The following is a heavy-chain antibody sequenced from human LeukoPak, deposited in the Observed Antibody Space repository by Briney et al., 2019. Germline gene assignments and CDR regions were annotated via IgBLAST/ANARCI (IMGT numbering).Heavy chain of an antibody. D-gene: IGHD3/OR15-3a*01. V-gene: IGHV4-39*01. CDR2: IYYSGSTYSGST. CDR3: ARHKKSSYNYGFHAFDI. J-gene: IGHJ3*02. CDR1: DGSISSSSFY. Sequence: SETLSLTCTVSDGSISSSSFYWGWIRQPPGKGLEWVGSIYYSGSTYSGSTYYNPSLKSRVTISVDTSKNQFSLKLSSVTAADTAVYYCARHKKSSYNYGFHAFDIWGQGTMVTVSS.